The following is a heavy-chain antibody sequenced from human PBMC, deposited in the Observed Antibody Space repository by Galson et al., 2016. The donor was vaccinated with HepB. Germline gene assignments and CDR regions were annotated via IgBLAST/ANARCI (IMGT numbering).Heavy chain of an antibody. CDR3: ARDRVVCDRDCSTSGYFDL. CDR2: IIPIYGRS. V-gene: IGHV1-69*13. J-gene: IGHJ2*01. D-gene: IGHD2-21*02. Sequence: SVKVSCKASGGTFSNYAISRVRQAPGQGLEWMGGIIPIYGRSNYAQKFQGRVTITADESTSIAYMEVSRLKSEDTAVYYCARDRVVCDRDCSTSGYFDLWGGGTLVTVSS. CDR1: GGTFSNYA.